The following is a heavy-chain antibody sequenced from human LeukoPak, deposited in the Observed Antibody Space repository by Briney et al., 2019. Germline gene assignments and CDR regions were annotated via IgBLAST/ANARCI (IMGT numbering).Heavy chain of an antibody. V-gene: IGHV1-8*03. Sequence: WASVKVSCKASGYTFTSYDINWVRQATGQGLEWMGWMNPNSGNTGYAQKFQGRVTITRNTSISTAYMELSSLRSEDTAVYYCARRAAAGYYYYYYMDVWGKGTTVTVSS. CDR3: ARRAAAGYYYYYYMDV. CDR1: GYTFTSYD. CDR2: MNPNSGNT. J-gene: IGHJ6*03. D-gene: IGHD6-13*01.